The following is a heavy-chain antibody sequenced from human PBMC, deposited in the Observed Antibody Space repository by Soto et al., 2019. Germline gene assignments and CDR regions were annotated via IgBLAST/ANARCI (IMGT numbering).Heavy chain of an antibody. CDR3: ARGSHDYGDYVDY. Sequence: SETLSLTCTVSGGSISSYYWSWIRQPPGKGLEWIGYIYYSGSTNYNPSLKSRVTISVDTSKNQFSLKLSSVTAADTAVYYCARGSHDYGDYVDYWGQGTLVTVSS. CDR2: IYYSGST. J-gene: IGHJ4*02. CDR1: GGSISSYY. D-gene: IGHD4-17*01. V-gene: IGHV4-59*01.